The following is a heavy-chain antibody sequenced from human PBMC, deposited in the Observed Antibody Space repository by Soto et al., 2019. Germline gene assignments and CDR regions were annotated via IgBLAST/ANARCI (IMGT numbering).Heavy chain of an antibody. CDR2: IYYSGST. J-gene: IGHJ5*02. Sequence: SETLSLTCTVSGGSISSYYWSWIRQPPGKGLEWIGYIYYSGSTNYNPSLKSRVTISVDTSKNQFSLKLSSVTAADTAVYYCARDNEQYNWFDPWGQGTLVTVSS. V-gene: IGHV4-59*01. CDR3: ARDNEQYNWFDP. D-gene: IGHD1-1*01. CDR1: GGSISSYY.